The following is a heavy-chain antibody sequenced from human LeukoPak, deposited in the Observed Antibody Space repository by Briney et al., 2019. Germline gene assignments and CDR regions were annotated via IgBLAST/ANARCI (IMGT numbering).Heavy chain of an antibody. D-gene: IGHD3-22*01. CDR1: GGSISSYF. V-gene: IGHV4-4*07. CDR3: ARGGYYDSSGYYYLIDY. CDR2: IYTSGST. Sequence: PSETLSLTCTVSGGSISSYFWSWIRQPAGKGLEWIGHIYTSGSTNYNPSLKSRVTMSVDTSKNQFSLKLSSVTAADTAVYYCARGGYYDSSGYYYLIDYCGQGTLVTVSS. J-gene: IGHJ4*02.